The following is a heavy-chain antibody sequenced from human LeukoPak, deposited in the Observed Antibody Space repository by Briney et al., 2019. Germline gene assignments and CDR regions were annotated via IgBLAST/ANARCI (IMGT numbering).Heavy chain of an antibody. Sequence: ASVKVSCKASGFTFTSSAVRWVRQARGQRLEWIGWIVVGSGNTNYAQKFQERVTITRDMSTSTAYMELSSLRSEDTAVYYCAADVSNHYGMDVWGQGTTVTVSS. CDR1: GFTFTSSA. D-gene: IGHD4-11*01. J-gene: IGHJ6*02. CDR3: AADVSNHYGMDV. V-gene: IGHV1-58*01. CDR2: IVVGSGNT.